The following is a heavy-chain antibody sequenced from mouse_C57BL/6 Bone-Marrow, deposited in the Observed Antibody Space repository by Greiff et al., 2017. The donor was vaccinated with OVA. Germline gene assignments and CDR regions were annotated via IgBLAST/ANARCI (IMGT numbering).Heavy chain of an antibody. CDR2: ISPRSGNT. CDR1: GYTFTSYG. Sequence: QVQLQQSGAELARPGASVKLSCKASGYTFTSYGISWVKQRTGQGLEWIGEISPRSGNTYYNEKFKGKATLTADKSSSTAYMELRSLTSEDSAVYFCARGDHSNWGFDYWGQGTTLTVSS. D-gene: IGHD2-5*01. CDR3: ARGDHSNWGFDY. J-gene: IGHJ2*01. V-gene: IGHV1-81*01.